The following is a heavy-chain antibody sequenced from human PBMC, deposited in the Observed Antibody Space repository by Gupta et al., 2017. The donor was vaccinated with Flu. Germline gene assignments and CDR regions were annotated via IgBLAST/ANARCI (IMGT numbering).Heavy chain of an antibody. J-gene: IGHJ4*02. CDR3: AREGIQVWLGLDV. CDR1: GYTFTRYF. CDR2: INPSGGST. V-gene: IGHV1-46*01. D-gene: IGHD5-18*01. Sequence: VQLVQSGAEVKTPGASVTVSCTASGYTFTRYFMHWVRQAPGQGLEWMGIINPSGGSTSYAQKFQGRVTRTRDTSTSTVYMELSSLRSEDTAEYYCAREGIQVWLGLDVWGQGTRVTVSS.